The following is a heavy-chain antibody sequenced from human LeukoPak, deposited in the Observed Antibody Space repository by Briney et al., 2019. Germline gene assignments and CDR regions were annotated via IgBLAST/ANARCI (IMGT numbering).Heavy chain of an antibody. CDR2: INAGNGNT. CDR1: GYTFTSYA. Sequence: KSGGSLRLSCAASGYTFTSYAMHWVRQAPGQRLEWMGWINAGNGNTKYSQKFQGRVAITRDTSASTAYMELSSLRSEDTAVYYCAREYDFWSGYYTHWGQGTLVTVSS. V-gene: IGHV1-3*01. J-gene: IGHJ4*02. D-gene: IGHD3-3*01. CDR3: AREYDFWSGYYTH.